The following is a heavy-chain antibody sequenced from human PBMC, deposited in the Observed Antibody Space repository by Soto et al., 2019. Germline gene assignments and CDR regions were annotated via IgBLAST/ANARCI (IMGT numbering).Heavy chain of an antibody. CDR2: ISFDGNHK. Sequence: PGGSLRLSCSASGFILGDYALHWVRQAPGKGLEWLAVISFDGNHKYYADSVQGRFTVSRDNSKNTLYLQMNSLRAEDTAVYYCAKSNSSSWPDAFDIWGQGTMVTVSS. CDR3: AKSNSSSWPDAFDI. D-gene: IGHD6-13*01. V-gene: IGHV3-30*07. J-gene: IGHJ3*02. CDR1: GFILGDYA.